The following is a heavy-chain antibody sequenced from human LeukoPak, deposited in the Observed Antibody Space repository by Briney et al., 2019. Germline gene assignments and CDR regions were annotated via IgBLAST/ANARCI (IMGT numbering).Heavy chain of an antibody. J-gene: IGHJ4*02. CDR1: GFTFSNNA. Sequence: GGSLRLSCAGSGFTFSNNAMNWVRQAPGKGLEWVSYISSSSSTIYYADSVKGRFTTSRDNAKNSLYLQMNSLRVEDTAVYYCARRGDYATAWGQGTLVTVSS. CDR2: ISSSSSTI. V-gene: IGHV3-48*01. D-gene: IGHD4-17*01. CDR3: ARRGDYATA.